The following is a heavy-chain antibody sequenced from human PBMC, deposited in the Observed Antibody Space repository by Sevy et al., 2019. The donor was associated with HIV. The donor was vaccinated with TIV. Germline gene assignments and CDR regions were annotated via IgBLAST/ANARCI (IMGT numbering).Heavy chain of an antibody. CDR1: GDSISSGIYS. D-gene: IGHD2-21*02. Sequence: SETLSLTCAVSGDSISSGIYSWNWIRQPPGKGLEWIGYIYHTGNTYYNPSLRSRVTISVETSKNHFSLKLTSVTAADTAVYYCARDSGDYHYYFDHWGQGTLVTVS. CDR3: ARDSGDYHYYFDH. V-gene: IGHV4-30-2*01. J-gene: IGHJ4*02. CDR2: IYHTGNT.